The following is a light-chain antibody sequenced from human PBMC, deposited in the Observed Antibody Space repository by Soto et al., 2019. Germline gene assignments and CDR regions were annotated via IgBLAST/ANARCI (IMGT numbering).Light chain of an antibody. Sequence: EVVLTQSPGTLSLSPGERATLSCRASQSVRSGYLAWYQQNPGQAPRLLIYDASTRATGVPARFSGSGSGTELTLTISSLQSDDFAVYHCQQYNNWPPTFGHGTKVDIK. J-gene: IGKJ3*01. V-gene: IGKV3-15*01. CDR2: DAS. CDR3: QQYNNWPPT. CDR1: QSVRSGY.